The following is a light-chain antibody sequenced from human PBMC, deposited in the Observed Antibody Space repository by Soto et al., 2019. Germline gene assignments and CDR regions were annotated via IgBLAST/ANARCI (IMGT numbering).Light chain of an antibody. J-gene: IGLJ1*01. V-gene: IGLV2-23*01. Sequence: QSALTQPASVSGSPGQSITISCTGTSSDVGSYKLVSWYQQQPGKAPKLLIYEDSTRPSGISNRFSCSKSGNTASLTISGLQADDEADYYCFSYAGSGAPFYVFGCGTKVTVL. CDR3: FSYAGSGAPFYV. CDR1: SSDVGSYKL. CDR2: EDS.